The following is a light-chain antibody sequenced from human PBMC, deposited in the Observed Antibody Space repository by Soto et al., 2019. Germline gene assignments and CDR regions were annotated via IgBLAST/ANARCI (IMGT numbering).Light chain of an antibody. Sequence: QSALTQPASVSGSPGQSITISCTGTSSDVGGYNYVSWHQQHPGKAPKLMIYDVSNRPSGVSNRFSGSKSGNTASLTISGLQAEDEADYYCSSYTSSSFGVFGGGTKVTVL. J-gene: IGLJ2*01. CDR1: SSDVGGYNY. CDR3: SSYTSSSFGV. V-gene: IGLV2-14*01. CDR2: DVS.